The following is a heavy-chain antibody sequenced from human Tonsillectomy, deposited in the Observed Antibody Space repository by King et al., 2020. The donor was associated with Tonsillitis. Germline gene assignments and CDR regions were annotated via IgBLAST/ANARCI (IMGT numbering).Heavy chain of an antibody. D-gene: IGHD3/OR15-3a*01. J-gene: IGHJ4*02. CDR2: IKHDGIDK. Sequence: VQLVESGGGLVQPGGSLRLSCGASGFIFSNYWMSWVRQTPGKGLEWVANIKHDGIDKHYMDSVKGRFTISRDNSKNLLYLQIESVRGEDTAVYYCAHYDFWSGYVFYDCGQGTLFTVSS. CDR1: GFIFSNYW. CDR3: AHYDFWSGYVFYD. V-gene: IGHV3-7*01.